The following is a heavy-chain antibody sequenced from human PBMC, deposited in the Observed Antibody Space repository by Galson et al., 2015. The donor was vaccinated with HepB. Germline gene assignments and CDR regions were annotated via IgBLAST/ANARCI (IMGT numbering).Heavy chain of an antibody. CDR2: ISYDGTNQ. CDR1: GFSVSTHA. CDR3: ARDRVEQWLENRFDY. V-gene: IGHV3-30*04. J-gene: IGHJ4*02. D-gene: IGHD6-19*01. Sequence: SLRLSCAASGFSVSTHAMHWVRQSPGKGLEWVAVISYDGTNQWYADSVKGRFIISRDTSKNTLYLQMNSLRLEDTAVYYCARDRVEQWLENRFDYWGQGTLVTVSS.